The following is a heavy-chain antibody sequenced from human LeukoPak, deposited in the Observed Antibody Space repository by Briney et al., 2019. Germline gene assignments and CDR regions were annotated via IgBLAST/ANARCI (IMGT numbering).Heavy chain of an antibody. J-gene: IGHJ5*02. V-gene: IGHV4-39*02. Sequence: SETLSLTCTVSGGSIISNTYYWAWIRQPPGKGLECIGGISYGGGIYYNPSLKSRVTISVDTSKNQFSLKLSSVTAADTAVYYCAREGITMVRGVTHFNWFDPWGQGTLVTVSS. CDR1: GGSIISNTYY. CDR3: AREGITMVRGVTHFNWFDP. CDR2: ISYGGGI. D-gene: IGHD3-10*01.